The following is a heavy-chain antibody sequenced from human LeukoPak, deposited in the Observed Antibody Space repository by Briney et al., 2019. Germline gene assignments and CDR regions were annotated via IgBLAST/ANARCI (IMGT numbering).Heavy chain of an antibody. CDR1: GFTFSSYA. Sequence: GGSLRLSCAASGFTFSSYAMSWVRQAPGKGLEWVSAISGSGGSTYYADSVKGRFTISRDNYKNPLYLQMNSLSAEHPAVFYCAKEAGGYLYYYMDVWGKGTTVTVSS. CDR2: ISGSGGST. J-gene: IGHJ6*03. CDR3: AKEAGGYLYYYMDV. V-gene: IGHV3-23*01. D-gene: IGHD2-8*02.